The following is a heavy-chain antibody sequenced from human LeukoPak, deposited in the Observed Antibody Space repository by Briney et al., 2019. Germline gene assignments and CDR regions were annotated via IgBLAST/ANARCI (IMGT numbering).Heavy chain of an antibody. CDR2: ISSSSHYI. D-gene: IGHD1-14*01. CDR3: VTETTEGAKDY. V-gene: IGHV3-11*05. J-gene: IGHJ4*02. Sequence: PGGSLRLSCAASGFTFRDRYMGWVRQAPGKGLAWVSYISSSSHYINYGASVRGRFIISRDNARDSLYLQMNSLRVEDTAIYYCVTETTEGAKDYWGQGTLATVSS. CDR1: GFTFRDRY.